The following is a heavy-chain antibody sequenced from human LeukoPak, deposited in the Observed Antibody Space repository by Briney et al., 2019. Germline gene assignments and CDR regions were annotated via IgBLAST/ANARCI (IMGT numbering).Heavy chain of an antibody. V-gene: IGHV3-48*03. CDR1: VFTFSSFE. CDR2: ISSSGSTI. J-gene: IGHJ6*04. Sequence: PGGSLRLSCAASVFTFSSFEMNWVRQAPGKGLEWVSYISSSGSTIYHTDSVRGRFIISRDNAKNSLYLQMNSLRAEDTAIYYCARWLDVWGNGTTVTVSS. CDR3: ARWLDV.